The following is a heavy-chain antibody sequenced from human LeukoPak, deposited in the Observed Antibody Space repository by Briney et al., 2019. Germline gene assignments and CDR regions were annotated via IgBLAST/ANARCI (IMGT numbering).Heavy chain of an antibody. CDR3: AKDYDDKFDY. J-gene: IGHJ4*02. CDR1: GFTFSSYG. Sequence: PGGSLRLSCAASGFTFSSYGMHWVRQAPGKGLEWVAFIRHDGSNKYYADSVKGRFTISRDNSKNTLYLQMNSLGAEDTALYYCAKDYDDKFDYWGQGTLVTVSS. D-gene: IGHD3-9*01. CDR2: IRHDGSNK. V-gene: IGHV3-30*02.